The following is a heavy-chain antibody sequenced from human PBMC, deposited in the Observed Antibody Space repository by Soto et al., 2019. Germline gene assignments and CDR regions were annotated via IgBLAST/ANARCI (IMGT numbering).Heavy chain of an antibody. CDR1: GFTFSSYG. V-gene: IGHV3-33*01. CDR2: IWYDGSNK. J-gene: IGHJ6*03. D-gene: IGHD2-15*01. Sequence: QVQLVESGGGVVQPGRSLRLSCAASGFTFSSYGMHWVRQAPGKGLEWVAVIWYDGSNKYYADSVKGRFTISRDNSKNTLYLQMNSLRAEDTAVYYCARGYCSGGSCYPGVDYYYYMDVWGKGTTVTVSS. CDR3: ARGYCSGGSCYPGVDYYYYMDV.